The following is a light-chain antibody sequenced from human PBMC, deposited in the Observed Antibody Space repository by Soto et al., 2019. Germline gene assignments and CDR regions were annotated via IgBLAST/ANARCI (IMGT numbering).Light chain of an antibody. V-gene: IGKV1-39*01. J-gene: IGKJ2*01. CDR2: AAS. Sequence: DIQMTQSPSSLSASVGDRVTITCRASQSISSYLDWYQQKPGKAPKLLIYAASSLQSGVSSRCSGSGSGTDFTLTISSLQAEDFATYYCQRCYSLFTFGQGTKLEIK. CDR1: QSISSY. CDR3: QRCYSLFT.